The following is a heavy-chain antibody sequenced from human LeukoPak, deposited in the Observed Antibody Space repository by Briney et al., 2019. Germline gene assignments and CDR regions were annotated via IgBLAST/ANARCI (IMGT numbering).Heavy chain of an antibody. CDR1: GYTFTSYY. V-gene: IGHV1-46*01. J-gene: IGHJ5*02. CDR2: INPSGGST. D-gene: IGHD6-19*01. Sequence: ASVKVSCKASGYTFTSYYMHWVRQAPGQGLEWMGIINPSGGSTSYAQKFQGRVTMTRDTSTSTVYMELSSLRSEDTAVYYCARERIAVAGTNWFDPWGQGTLVTVS. CDR3: ARERIAVAGTNWFDP.